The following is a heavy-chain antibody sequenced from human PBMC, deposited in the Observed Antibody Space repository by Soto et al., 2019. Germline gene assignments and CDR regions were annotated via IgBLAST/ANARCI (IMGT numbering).Heavy chain of an antibody. CDR1: GFSLSSYS. Sequence: EVQLVESGGGLVQPGGSLRLSCAASGFSLSSYSMNWVRQAPGKGLEWVSSISSSSSYLYYADSVKGRFTISRDNAKNSLSLQMNSLRAEDTAVYYCAREGEVDVWGQGTTVTVSS. CDR3: AREGEVDV. J-gene: IGHJ6*02. V-gene: IGHV3-21*01. CDR2: ISSSSSYL. D-gene: IGHD1-26*01.